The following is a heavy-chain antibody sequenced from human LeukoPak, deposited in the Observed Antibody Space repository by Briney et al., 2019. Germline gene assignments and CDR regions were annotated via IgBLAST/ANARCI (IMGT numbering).Heavy chain of an antibody. Sequence: PSETLSLTCTVSGGSISSYYWSWIRQPPGKGLEWVAYIYYSGGTTYNPSLKSRVTISLDASTNQFTLKLSTVTAADTAVYYWTRPVAYSSSWTTTRQYYVDYWGQGTLVTVSS. D-gene: IGHD6-13*01. CDR1: GGSISSYY. CDR3: TRPVAYSSSWTTTRQYYVDY. J-gene: IGHJ4*02. CDR2: IYYSGGT. V-gene: IGHV4-59*08.